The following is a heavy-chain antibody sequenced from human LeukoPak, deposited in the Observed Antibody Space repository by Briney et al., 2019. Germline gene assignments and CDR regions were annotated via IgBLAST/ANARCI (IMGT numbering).Heavy chain of an antibody. V-gene: IGHV4-59*01. CDR2: IYYSGST. CDR1: GGSISSYY. D-gene: IGHD3-9*01. CDR3: ARAQRNVLRYFDFYYMDV. J-gene: IGHJ6*03. Sequence: SETLSLTCTVSGGSISSYYWSWIRQPPGKGLEWIGYIYYSGSTNYNPSLKSRVTISVDTSKNQFSLKQSSVTAADTAVYYCARAQRNVLRYFDFYYMDVWGKGTTVTISS.